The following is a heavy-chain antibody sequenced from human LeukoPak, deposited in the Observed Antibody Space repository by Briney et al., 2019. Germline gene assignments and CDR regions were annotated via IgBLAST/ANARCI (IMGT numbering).Heavy chain of an antibody. V-gene: IGHV3-48*03. CDR3: ARLYYYDSSGSDY. D-gene: IGHD3-22*01. J-gene: IGHJ4*02. Sequence: GGSLRLPCTASGFTLSSYEMNWVRQAPGKGLEWVSYISRSGSIIYYADSVKGRFTISRDNAKNSLYLQMNSLGAEDTAVYYCARLYYYDSSGSDYWGQGALVTVSS. CDR2: ISRSGSII. CDR1: GFTLSSYE.